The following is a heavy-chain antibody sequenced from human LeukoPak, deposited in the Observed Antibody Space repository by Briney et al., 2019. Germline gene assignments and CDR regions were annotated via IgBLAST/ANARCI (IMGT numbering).Heavy chain of an antibody. CDR2: VYYRGTT. D-gene: IGHD2/OR15-2a*01. Sequence: SETLSLTCTVSGGSISSGSYYYGWIRQPPGKGLEWVGSVYYRGTTYYSPSLESRVTISVDTSKSQFSLKLGSVTAADTAVYYCATGSSIYHYYYYMDVWGKGTTVTVSS. CDR3: ATGSSIYHYYYYMDV. CDR1: GGSISSGSYY. J-gene: IGHJ6*03. V-gene: IGHV4-39*01.